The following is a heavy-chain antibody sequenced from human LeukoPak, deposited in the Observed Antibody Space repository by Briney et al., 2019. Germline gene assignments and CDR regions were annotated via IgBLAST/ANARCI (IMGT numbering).Heavy chain of an antibody. V-gene: IGHV4-61*01. CDR1: GGSVSSGSYY. CDR3: PIIITFGGVIVMDY. J-gene: IGHJ4*02. Sequence: NPSETLSLTCTVSGGSVSSGSYYWSWIRQPPGKGLEWIGYIYYSGSTNYNPSLKSRVTISVDTSKNQFSLKLSSVTAADTAVYYCPIIITFGGVIVMDYWGQGTLVTVSS. CDR2: IYYSGST. D-gene: IGHD3-16*02.